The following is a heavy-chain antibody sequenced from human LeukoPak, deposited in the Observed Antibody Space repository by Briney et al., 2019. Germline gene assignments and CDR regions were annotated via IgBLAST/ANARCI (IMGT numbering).Heavy chain of an antibody. D-gene: IGHD1-26*01. CDR2: INWNGGST. V-gene: IGHV3-20*04. Sequence: PGGSLRLSCAGSGFTFDEYGMSWVRQAPGKGLEWVSSINWNGGSTGYADSVKGRFTISRDSAKNSLYLPMNSLRADDTALYYCARDSFSGSSLDYWGQGTLVTGSS. CDR1: GFTFDEYG. J-gene: IGHJ4*02. CDR3: ARDSFSGSSLDY.